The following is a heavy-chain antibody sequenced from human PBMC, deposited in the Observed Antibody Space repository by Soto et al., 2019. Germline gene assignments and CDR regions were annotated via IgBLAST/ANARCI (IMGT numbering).Heavy chain of an antibody. CDR3: ARDLWFGELGFDY. Sequence: QVQLVQSGAEVKKPGASVKVSCKASGYTFTSYAMHWVRQAPGQRLEWMGWINAGNGNTKYSQKFQGRVTITRDTSASTDYMELRSLRSEDTAVYYCARDLWFGELGFDYWGQGTLVTVSS. D-gene: IGHD3-10*01. J-gene: IGHJ4*02. CDR2: INAGNGNT. V-gene: IGHV1-3*01. CDR1: GYTFTSYA.